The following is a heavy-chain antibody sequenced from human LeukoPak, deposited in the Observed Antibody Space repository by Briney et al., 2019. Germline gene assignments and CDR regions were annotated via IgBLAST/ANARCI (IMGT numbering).Heavy chain of an antibody. D-gene: IGHD1-26*01. CDR3: ARRARGSYFDY. CDR1: GGSVSSGSYY. J-gene: IGHJ4*02. Sequence: SETLSLTCTVSGGSVSSGSYYWSWIRQPPGKGPEWIGYIYYSGSTNYNPSLKSRVTISVDTSKNQFSLKLSSVTAADTAVYYCARRARGSYFDYWGQGTLVTVSS. CDR2: IYYSGST. V-gene: IGHV4-61*01.